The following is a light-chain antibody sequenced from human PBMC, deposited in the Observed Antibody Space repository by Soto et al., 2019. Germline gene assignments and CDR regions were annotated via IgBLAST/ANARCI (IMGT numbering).Light chain of an antibody. CDR1: QNIIFY. J-gene: IGKJ1*01. Sequence: DIQMTQSPSSLSASVGDRVTITCRASQNIIFYLNWYQQKPGKAPKLLIYAASNLQSGVPSRFSGSGSGTEFTLTISCLHPDDFATYYCQHYSSVWAFGQGTKVDIK. V-gene: IGKV1-39*01. CDR2: AAS. CDR3: QHYSSVWA.